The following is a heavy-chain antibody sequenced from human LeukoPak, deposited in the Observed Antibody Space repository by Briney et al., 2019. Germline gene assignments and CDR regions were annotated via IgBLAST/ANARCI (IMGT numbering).Heavy chain of an antibody. Sequence: SVKVSCKASGGTFSSYAISWVRQAPRQGLEWMGGIIPIFGTANYAQKFQGRVTITTDESTSTAYMELSSLRSEDTAVYYCARERYRGYSYARGGYFDYWGQGTLVTVSS. J-gene: IGHJ4*02. CDR3: ARERYRGYSYARGGYFDY. V-gene: IGHV1-69*05. D-gene: IGHD5-18*01. CDR1: GGTFSSYA. CDR2: IIPIFGTA.